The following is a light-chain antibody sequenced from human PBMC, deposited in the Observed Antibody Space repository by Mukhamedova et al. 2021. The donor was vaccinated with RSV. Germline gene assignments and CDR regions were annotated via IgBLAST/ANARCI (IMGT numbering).Light chain of an antibody. CDR3: LQHNRFPRT. CDR2: AAS. V-gene: IGKV1-17*02. J-gene: IGKJ1*01. Sequence: WYQRRVHGKAPQRLIAAASSLQRGVPSRFSGSGSGTEFTLTISDLQPEDFATYYCLQHNRFPRTFGQGTKVEVK.